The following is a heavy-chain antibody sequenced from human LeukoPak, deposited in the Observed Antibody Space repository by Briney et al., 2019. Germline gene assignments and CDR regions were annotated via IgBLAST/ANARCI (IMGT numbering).Heavy chain of an antibody. D-gene: IGHD3-10*01. Sequence: GGSLRLSCAASGFTFSSYAMHWVRQAPGKGLEWVAVISYDGSNKYYADSVKGRFTISRDNSKNTLYLQMNSLRAEDTAVYYCARDESLWFGESHFDYWGQGTLVTVSS. CDR2: ISYDGSNK. CDR1: GFTFSSYA. V-gene: IGHV3-30-3*01. CDR3: ARDESLWFGESHFDY. J-gene: IGHJ4*02.